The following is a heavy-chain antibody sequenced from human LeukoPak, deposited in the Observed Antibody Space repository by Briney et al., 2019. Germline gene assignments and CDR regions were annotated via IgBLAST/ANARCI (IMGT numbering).Heavy chain of an antibody. CDR3: ARERKPGIAVAGAGGRDYYYMDV. V-gene: IGHV1-2*02. Sequence: GASVKVSCKASGYTFTGYYMHWARQAPGQGLEWMGWINPNSGGTNYAQKFQGRVTITRDTSISTAYMELSRLRSDDTAVYYCARERKPGIAVAGAGGRDYYYMDVWGKGTTVTVSS. CDR2: INPNSGGT. CDR1: GYTFTGYY. J-gene: IGHJ6*03. D-gene: IGHD6-19*01.